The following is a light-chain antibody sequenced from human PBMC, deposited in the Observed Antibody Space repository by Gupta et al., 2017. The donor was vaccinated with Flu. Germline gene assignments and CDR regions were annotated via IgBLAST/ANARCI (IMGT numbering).Light chain of an antibody. Sequence: QLVLTQSPLASASLGASVKLTCTLSSGHSSYAVAWHQQKPHKGPRYLMKVSSDGSHNKGDGIPDRFSGSSSGAERYLTISSLQSDDEADYYCQTWGTGIQVFGGGTKLTVL. J-gene: IGLJ3*02. CDR3: QTWGTGIQV. V-gene: IGLV4-69*01. CDR1: SGHSSYA. CDR2: VSSDGSH.